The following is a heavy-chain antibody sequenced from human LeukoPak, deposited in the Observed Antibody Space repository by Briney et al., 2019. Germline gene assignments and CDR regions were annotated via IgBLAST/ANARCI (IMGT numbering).Heavy chain of an antibody. CDR3: AREMGYSMTGIVGATTRRKQHLNWFDP. J-gene: IGHJ5*02. D-gene: IGHD1-26*01. CDR2: IYTSGST. Sequence: SETLSLTCTVSGGSISSYYWSWIRQPAGKGLEWIGRIYTSGSTNYNPSLKSRVTISVDTSKNQFSLKLSSVTAADTAVYYCAREMGYSMTGIVGATTRRKQHLNWFDPWGQGTLVTVSP. CDR1: GGSISSYY. V-gene: IGHV4-4*07.